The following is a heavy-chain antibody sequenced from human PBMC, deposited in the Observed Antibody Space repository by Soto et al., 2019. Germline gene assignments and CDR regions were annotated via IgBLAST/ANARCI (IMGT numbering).Heavy chain of an antibody. CDR1: GFTFSSYA. CDR3: ACFGELLYDYYYYGMDV. D-gene: IGHD3-10*01. Sequence: PGGSLRLSCAASGFTFSSYAMSWVRQAPGKGLEWVSAISGSGGSTYYAESVKGRFTISRENSKNKLYLQMNSLRAEDTVVYYCACFGELLYDYYYYGMDVWGQGTTVTVSS. V-gene: IGHV3-23*01. CDR2: ISGSGGST. J-gene: IGHJ6*02.